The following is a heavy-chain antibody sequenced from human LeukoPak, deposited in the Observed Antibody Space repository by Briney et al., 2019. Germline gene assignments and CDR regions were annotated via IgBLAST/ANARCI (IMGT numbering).Heavy chain of an antibody. D-gene: IGHD3-16*02. Sequence: GESLKISNNGSGYSFPNYWIGLGRQIPGKGLWWMGIIYPVDSDTTYKPSFQGQVTISADKSISTAYLQWSSLKASDTAMYYCARSRAEKVPVWGSYRHHDAFDIWGQGTRVTVSP. CDR2: IYPVDSDT. CDR1: GYSFPNYW. CDR3: ARSRAEKVPVWGSYRHHDAFDI. J-gene: IGHJ3*02. V-gene: IGHV5-51*01.